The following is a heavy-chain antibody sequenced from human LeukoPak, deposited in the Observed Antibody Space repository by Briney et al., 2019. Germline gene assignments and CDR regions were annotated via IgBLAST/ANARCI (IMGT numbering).Heavy chain of an antibody. D-gene: IGHD6-13*01. CDR3: ARHKSAAAGTDAFDI. CDR1: GGSISSYY. Sequence: PSETLSLTCTVSGGSISSYYWSWIRQPPGKGLEWIGYIYYSGSTNYNPSLKSRVTISVDTSKNQFSLKLSSVTAADTAVYYCARHKSAAAGTDAFDIWGQGTMVTVSS. J-gene: IGHJ3*02. V-gene: IGHV4-59*08. CDR2: IYYSGST.